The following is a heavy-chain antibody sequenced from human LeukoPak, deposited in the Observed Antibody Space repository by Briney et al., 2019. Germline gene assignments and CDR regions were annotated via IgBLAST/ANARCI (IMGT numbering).Heavy chain of an antibody. CDR3: ARDQWFDY. V-gene: IGHV4-59*01. J-gene: IGHJ4*02. CDR1: GGSFSDYY. Sequence: SETLSLTCAVYGGSFSDYYWSWIRQPPGKGLEWIGYIYYSGSTNYNPSLKSRVTISVDTSKNQFSLKLSSVTAADTAVYYCARDQWFDYWGQGTLVTVSS. D-gene: IGHD2-8*01. CDR2: IYYSGST.